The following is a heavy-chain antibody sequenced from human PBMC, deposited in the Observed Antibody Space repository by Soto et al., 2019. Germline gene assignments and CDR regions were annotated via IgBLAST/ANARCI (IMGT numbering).Heavy chain of an antibody. CDR3: AREPPTGPISGPGDYVWGSYRPYFDY. Sequence: EVQLVESGGGLVKPGGSLRLSCAASGFTFSSYSMNWVRQAPGKGLEWVSSISSSSSYIYYADSVKGRFTISRDNAKNSLYLQMNSLRAEDTAVYYCAREPPTGPISGPGDYVWGSYRPYFDYWGQGTLVTVSS. V-gene: IGHV3-21*01. J-gene: IGHJ4*02. D-gene: IGHD3-16*02. CDR1: GFTFSSYS. CDR2: ISSSSSYI.